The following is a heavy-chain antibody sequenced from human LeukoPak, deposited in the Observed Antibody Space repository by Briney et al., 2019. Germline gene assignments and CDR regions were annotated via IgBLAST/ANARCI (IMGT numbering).Heavy chain of an antibody. D-gene: IGHD3-10*01. J-gene: IGHJ4*02. V-gene: IGHV1-69*13. Sequence: ASVKVSCKASGGTFSSYAISWVRQAPGQGLEWMGGIIPIFGTANYAQKFQGRVTITADESTSTAYMELSSLRSDDTAVYYCARAGARGLLYYFDYWGQGTLVTVSS. CDR3: ARAGARGLLYYFDY. CDR2: IIPIFGTA. CDR1: GGTFSSYA.